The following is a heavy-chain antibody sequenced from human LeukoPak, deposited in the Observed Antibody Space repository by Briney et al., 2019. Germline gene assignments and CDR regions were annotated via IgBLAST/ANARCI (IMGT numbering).Heavy chain of an antibody. V-gene: IGHV3-53*01. CDR1: GFTVSSNY. CDR3: ELGQDFYYYYMDV. J-gene: IGHJ6*03. CDR2: IYSGGST. D-gene: IGHD3-3*01. Sequence: GGSLRLSFAASGFTVSSNYMSWVRPAPGKGLEWVSVIYSGGSTYYADSVKGRFTISRDNSKNTLYLQMTSLRAEDTAVYYCELGQDFYYYYMDVWGKGTTVTISS.